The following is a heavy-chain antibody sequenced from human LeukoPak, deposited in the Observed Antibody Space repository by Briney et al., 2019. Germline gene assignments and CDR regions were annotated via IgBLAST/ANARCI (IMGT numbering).Heavy chain of an antibody. CDR3: ARDEPSKDYSNYYGMDV. CDR1: GFTVSNNY. CDR2: IYSGGST. D-gene: IGHD4-11*01. J-gene: IGHJ6*02. V-gene: IGHV3-53*01. Sequence: PGGSLRLSCAASGFTVSNNYMSWVRQAPGKGLEWVSVIYSGGSTYYADSVKGRFNISRDNSKNTLYLQMNSLRAEDTAVYYCARDEPSKDYSNYYGMDVWGQGTTVTVSS.